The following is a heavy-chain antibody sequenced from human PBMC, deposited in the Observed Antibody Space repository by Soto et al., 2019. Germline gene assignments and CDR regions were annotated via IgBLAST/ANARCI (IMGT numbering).Heavy chain of an antibody. V-gene: IGHV3-33*01. CDR1: GFTFSSYG. Sequence: GGSLGLSCAASGFTFSSYGMHWVRQAPGKGLEWVAVIWYDGSNKYYADSVKGRFTISRDNSKNTLYLQMNSLRAEDTAVYYCARDNRLFDYSGPTTLATVSS. CDR3: ARDNRLFDY. CDR2: IWYDGSNK. D-gene: IGHD4-17*01. J-gene: IGHJ4*02.